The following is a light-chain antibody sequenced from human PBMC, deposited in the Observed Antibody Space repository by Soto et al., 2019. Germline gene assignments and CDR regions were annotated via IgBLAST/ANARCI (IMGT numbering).Light chain of an antibody. CDR1: QSINRNF. CDR3: QQYGSSPMYS. J-gene: IGKJ2*03. V-gene: IGKV3-20*01. CDR2: AAS. Sequence: EIVLTQSPGTLYLSPGEGATLSCRASQSINRNFLAWYQQKRVQVPRLLIYAASIRATGIPDRFSGSGSGTDFTLTVSRLEPEDFAMYYCQQYGSSPMYSFGQGTKVDIK.